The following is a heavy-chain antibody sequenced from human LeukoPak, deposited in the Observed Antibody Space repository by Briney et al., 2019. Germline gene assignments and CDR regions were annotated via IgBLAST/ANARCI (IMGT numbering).Heavy chain of an antibody. J-gene: IGHJ5*02. Sequence: ASVKVSCKASGYTFTGYYMHWVRQAPGQGLEWMGWINPNSGGTNYAQKFQGRVTMTRDTSISTAYMELSRLRSDDTAVYYCARTPKLRWLINWFDPWGQGTLVTVSS. CDR3: ARTPKLRWLINWFDP. CDR2: INPNSGGT. CDR1: GYTFTGYY. D-gene: IGHD4-17*01. V-gene: IGHV1-2*02.